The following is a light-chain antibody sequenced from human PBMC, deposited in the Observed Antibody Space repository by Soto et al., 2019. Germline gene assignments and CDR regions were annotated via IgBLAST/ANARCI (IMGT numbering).Light chain of an antibody. CDR3: QHYNSYSWT. Sequence: DIQMTQSPSTLSASVGERVTITCRASQSISSWFAWYQQKPGKAPKLLIYDASSLESGVPSRFSGSGSGTEFTLTISSLQPDDFASYYCQHYNSYSWTFGQGTKVEIK. CDR2: DAS. J-gene: IGKJ1*01. CDR1: QSISSW. V-gene: IGKV1-5*01.